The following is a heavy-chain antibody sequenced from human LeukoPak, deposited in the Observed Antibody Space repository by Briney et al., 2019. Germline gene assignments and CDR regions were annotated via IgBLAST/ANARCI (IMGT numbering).Heavy chain of an antibody. CDR1: GGSISSGGYS. J-gene: IGHJ4*02. Sequence: PSETLSLTCAVSGGSISSGGYSWSWIRQPPGKGLEWIGYIYHSGSTYYNPSLKSRVTVSVDKSKNQFSLKLSSVTAADTAVYYCARDLMGSPLDYWGQGTLVTVSS. CDR3: ARDLMGSPLDY. V-gene: IGHV4-30-2*01. CDR2: IYHSGST. D-gene: IGHD1-26*01.